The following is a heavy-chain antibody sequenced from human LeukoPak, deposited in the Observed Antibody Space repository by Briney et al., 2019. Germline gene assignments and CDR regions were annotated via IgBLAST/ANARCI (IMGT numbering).Heavy chain of an antibody. Sequence: GGSLKLSCAASGFTFSSYEMNWVRQAPGKGLEWVSYISSSGSTIYYADSVKGRFIISRDNAKNSLYLQMNSLRAEDTAVYYCARHYGGHFDSWGQGTLVSVSS. V-gene: IGHV3-48*03. D-gene: IGHD4-23*01. CDR2: ISSSGSTI. CDR3: ARHYGGHFDS. J-gene: IGHJ4*02. CDR1: GFTFSSYE.